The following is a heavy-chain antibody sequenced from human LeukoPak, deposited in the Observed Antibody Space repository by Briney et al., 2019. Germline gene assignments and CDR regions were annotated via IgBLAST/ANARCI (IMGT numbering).Heavy chain of an antibody. CDR2: IYTSGST. CDR3: ARSMVRGVIDY. J-gene: IGHJ4*02. V-gene: IGHV4-61*02. Sequence: SQTLSLTCTVSGGSISSGSYYWSWLRQPAGTGLEWIGRIYTSGSTNYNPSLKSRVTISVDTSKNQFSLKLSSVTAADTAVYYCARSMVRGVIDYWGQGTLVTVSS. D-gene: IGHD3-10*01. CDR1: GGSISSGSYY.